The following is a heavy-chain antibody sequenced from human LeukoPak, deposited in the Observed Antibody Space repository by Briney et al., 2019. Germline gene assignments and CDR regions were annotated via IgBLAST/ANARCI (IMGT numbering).Heavy chain of an antibody. CDR1: GGSISSSSYY. V-gene: IGHV4-39*07. Sequence: PSETLSLTCTVSGGSISSSSYYWSWIRQPPGKGLEWIGEINHSGSTNYNPSLKSRVTISVDTSKNQFSLKLSSVTAADTAVYYCARAKGYSSSWYFDYWGQGTLVTVSS. CDR2: INHSGST. J-gene: IGHJ4*02. D-gene: IGHD6-13*01. CDR3: ARAKGYSSSWYFDY.